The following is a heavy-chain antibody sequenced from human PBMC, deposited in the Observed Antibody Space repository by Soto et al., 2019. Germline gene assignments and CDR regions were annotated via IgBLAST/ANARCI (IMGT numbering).Heavy chain of an antibody. Sequence: SSETLSLTCTVSGGSISSGDYYWSWIRQPPGKGLEWIGYIYYSGSTYYNPSLKSRVTISVDTSKNQFSLKLSSVTAADTAVYYCARVYGEPPSYFDYWGQGTLVTVSS. V-gene: IGHV4-30-4*01. CDR3: ARVYGEPPSYFDY. D-gene: IGHD4-17*01. J-gene: IGHJ4*02. CDR1: GGSISSGDYY. CDR2: IYYSGST.